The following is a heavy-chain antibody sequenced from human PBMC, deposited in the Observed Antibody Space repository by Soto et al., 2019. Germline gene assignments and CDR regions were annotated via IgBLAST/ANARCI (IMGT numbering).Heavy chain of an antibody. CDR3: ARVIAYYYDSSGYLGEDAFDI. J-gene: IGHJ3*02. CDR2: IGAYNGNT. D-gene: IGHD3-22*01. Sequence: ASVKVSCNASGYTFTSYGISWVRQAPGQGLEWMGWIGAYNGNTNYAQKPQGRVTMTTDTSTSTAYMELSRLTSDDTAVYYCARVIAYYYDSSGYLGEDAFDIWGQGTMVTVSS. V-gene: IGHV1-18*01. CDR1: GYTFTSYG.